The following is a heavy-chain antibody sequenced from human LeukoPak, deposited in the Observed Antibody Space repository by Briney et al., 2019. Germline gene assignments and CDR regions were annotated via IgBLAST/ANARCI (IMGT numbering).Heavy chain of an antibody. V-gene: IGHV3-7*01. CDR1: GFTFSSFW. D-gene: IGHD3-9*01. CDR3: ARAPDYDILTGEYYFDY. J-gene: IGHJ4*02. Sequence: PGGSLRLSCAASGFTFSSFWMSWVRQAPGKGPEWVANIKEDGSEKYYVDSMKGRFTISRDNAEKSLYLQMNSLRADDTAVYYCARAPDYDILTGEYYFDYWGQGTLVTVSS. CDR2: IKEDGSEK.